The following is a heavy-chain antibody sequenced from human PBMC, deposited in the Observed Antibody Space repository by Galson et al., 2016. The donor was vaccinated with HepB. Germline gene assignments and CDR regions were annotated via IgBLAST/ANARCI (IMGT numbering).Heavy chain of an antibody. CDR3: ARDRGAVAATGWFDP. CDR2: IYYSGST. Sequence: SETLSLTCTVSGGSIDSPRYYWGWIRQAPGKALEWIGSIYYSGSTYYNPSLKSRVTISLDTSKNQFSLQLTSVTAADTAVYYCARDRGAVAATGWFDPWGQGTLVTVSS. V-gene: IGHV4-39*07. J-gene: IGHJ5*02. D-gene: IGHD6-19*01. CDR1: GGSIDSPRYY.